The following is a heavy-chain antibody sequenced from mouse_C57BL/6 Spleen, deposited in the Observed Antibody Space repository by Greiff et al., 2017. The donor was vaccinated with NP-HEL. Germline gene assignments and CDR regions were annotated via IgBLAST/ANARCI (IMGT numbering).Heavy chain of an antibody. CDR3: ARDYDYGWGY. CDR1: GYAFSSSW. Sequence: QVQLKQSGPELVKPGASVKISCKASGYAFSSSWMNWVKQRPGKGLEWIGRIYPGDGDTNYNGKFKGKATLTADKSSSTAYMQLSSLTSEDSAVYFCARDYDYGWGYWGQGTTLTVSS. D-gene: IGHD2-4*01. CDR2: IYPGDGDT. V-gene: IGHV1-82*01. J-gene: IGHJ2*01.